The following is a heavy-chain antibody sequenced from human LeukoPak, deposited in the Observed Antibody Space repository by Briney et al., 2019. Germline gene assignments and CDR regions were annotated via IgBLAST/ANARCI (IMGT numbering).Heavy chain of an antibody. V-gene: IGHV3-11*01. Sequence: GGSLRLSCAASGFTFSDYYMNWIRQSREKGLEWVSSISSNSNYIYYADSVKGRFTISRDNAKNSLYLQMNSLRAEDTAVYYCAKDIVNYYGSGSYPCYWGQGTLVTVSS. CDR2: ISSNSNYI. CDR1: GFTFSDYY. D-gene: IGHD3-10*01. J-gene: IGHJ4*02. CDR3: AKDIVNYYGSGSYPCY.